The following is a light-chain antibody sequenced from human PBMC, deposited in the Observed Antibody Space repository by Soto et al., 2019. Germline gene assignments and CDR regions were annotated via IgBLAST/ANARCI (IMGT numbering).Light chain of an antibody. V-gene: IGKV1-5*01. J-gene: IGKJ1*01. CDR3: QQYNNFPWT. Sequence: DIQMTQSPSTLSEYVGDRVTITCRASQSISRRLAWYQRKPGTAPKFLIHDASSLESGVPSRFSGSGSGTDFTLTISGLRPDDFATYYCQQYNNFPWTFGQGTKVDIK. CDR2: DAS. CDR1: QSISRR.